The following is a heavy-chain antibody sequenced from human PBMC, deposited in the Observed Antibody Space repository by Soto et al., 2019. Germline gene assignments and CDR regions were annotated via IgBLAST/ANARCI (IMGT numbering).Heavy chain of an antibody. Sequence: SVKVSCKASVGTFSSYAISWVRQAPGQGLEWMGGIIPIFGTANYAQKFQGRVTITADKSTSTAYMELSSLRSEDTAVYYCARAGYDSSGYDIEDVWGQGTTVTVSS. CDR3: ARAGYDSSGYDIEDV. V-gene: IGHV1-69*06. J-gene: IGHJ6*02. CDR1: VGTFSSYA. CDR2: IIPIFGTA. D-gene: IGHD3-22*01.